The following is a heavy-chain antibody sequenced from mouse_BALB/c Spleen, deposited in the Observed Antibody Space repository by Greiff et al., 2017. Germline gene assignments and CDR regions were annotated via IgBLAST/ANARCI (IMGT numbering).Heavy chain of an antibody. J-gene: IGHJ1*01. CDR3: AREGNYYGISWYFDV. V-gene: IGHV1-82*01. CDR2: IYPGDGDT. Sequence: QVQLQQSGPELVKPGASVKISCKASGYAFSSSWMNWVKQRPGQGLEWIGRIYPGDGDTNYNGKFKGKATLTADKSSSTAYMQLSSLTSVDSAVYFCAREGNYYGISWYFDVWGAGTTVTVSS. D-gene: IGHD1-1*01. CDR1: GYAFSSSW.